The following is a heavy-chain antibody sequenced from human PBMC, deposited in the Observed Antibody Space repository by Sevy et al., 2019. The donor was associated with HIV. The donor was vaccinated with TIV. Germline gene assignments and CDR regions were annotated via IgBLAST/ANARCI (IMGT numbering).Heavy chain of an antibody. Sequence: GGSLRLSCAASGFTFNKYSMNWVRQAPGKGLEWVSSISSSSSYIYYADSVKGRFTISRDNAKNSLCLQMNSLRAEDTALYSCARDRLNIAAAGPRGAFDIWGQGTMVTVSS. CDR3: ARDRLNIAAAGPRGAFDI. CDR2: ISSSSSYI. D-gene: IGHD6-13*01. V-gene: IGHV3-21*01. J-gene: IGHJ3*02. CDR1: GFTFNKYS.